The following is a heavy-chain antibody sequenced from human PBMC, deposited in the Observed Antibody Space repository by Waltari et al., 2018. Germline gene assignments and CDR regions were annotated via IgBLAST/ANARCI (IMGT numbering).Heavy chain of an antibody. J-gene: IGHJ4*02. CDR3: ARVAVAGTETSMEDY. Sequence: QVQLVQSGAEVKKPGSSVKVSCKASGGTFSSYALSWVRQAPGQGLEWMGRIIPIFGTANDAQKFQGRVTMTAEKSTSTAYMELSSLRSEDTAVYYCARVAVAGTETSMEDYWGQGTLVTVSS. V-gene: IGHV1-69*08. D-gene: IGHD6-19*01. CDR2: IIPIFGTA. CDR1: GGTFSSYA.